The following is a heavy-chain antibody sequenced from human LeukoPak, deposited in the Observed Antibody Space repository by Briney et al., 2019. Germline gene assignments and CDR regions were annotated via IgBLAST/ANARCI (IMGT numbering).Heavy chain of an antibody. CDR2: INSDGNSI. CDR3: AREGRVSGYDFDC. D-gene: IGHD5-12*01. J-gene: IGHJ4*02. V-gene: IGHV3-74*03. CDR1: GFTFSSYW. Sequence: PGGSLRLSCAASGFTFSSYWMHWVRQAPGKGLVWVSRINSDGNSITYADSVKGRFTNSRDNAKNTLFLQMNNLRVEDTAVYYCAREGRVSGYDFDCWGQGTLVTVSS.